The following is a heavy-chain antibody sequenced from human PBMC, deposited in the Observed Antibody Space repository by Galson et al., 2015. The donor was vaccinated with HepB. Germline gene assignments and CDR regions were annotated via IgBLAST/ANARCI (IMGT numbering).Heavy chain of an antibody. J-gene: IGHJ4*02. V-gene: IGHV3-30*04. CDR1: GFSFSSFA. Sequence: SLRLSCAASGFSFSSFAMHWVRQAPGKGLEWVAVISYDGRHKDYADSVKGRFTISRDISKNTLYLLINSLRVEDTAVYYCARDGPGIELVVYYLDYWGQGTLVTVSS. CDR2: ISYDGRHK. CDR3: ARDGPGIELVVYYLDY. D-gene: IGHD2-8*02.